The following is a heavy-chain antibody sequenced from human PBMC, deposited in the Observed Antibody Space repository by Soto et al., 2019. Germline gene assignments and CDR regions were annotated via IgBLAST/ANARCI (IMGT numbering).Heavy chain of an antibody. V-gene: IGHV4-4*02. Sequence: SETLSLTCAVSGGPISSSNWWSWVRQPPGKGLEWIGEIYHSGSTNYNPSLKSRVTISVDKSKNQFSLKLSSVTAADTAVYYCATTVGDYYDSSGYYYFDYWGRGTLVTVSS. D-gene: IGHD3-22*01. CDR3: ATTVGDYYDSSGYYYFDY. CDR2: IYHSGST. J-gene: IGHJ4*02. CDR1: GGPISSSNW.